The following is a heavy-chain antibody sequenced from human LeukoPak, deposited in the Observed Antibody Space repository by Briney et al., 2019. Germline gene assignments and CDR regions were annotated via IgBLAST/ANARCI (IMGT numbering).Heavy chain of an antibody. D-gene: IGHD3-22*01. V-gene: IGHV1-46*01. CDR1: GYTFTSYY. CDR2: INPSGGST. Sequence: ASVKVSCKASGYTFTSYYMHWVRQAPGQGLVWMGIINPSGGSTSYAQKFQGRVTMTRDTSTSTVYMELSSLRSEDTAVYYCARDGYYYDSSGPQTDEYFQHWGQGTLVTVSS. CDR3: ARDGYYYDSSGPQTDEYFQH. J-gene: IGHJ1*01.